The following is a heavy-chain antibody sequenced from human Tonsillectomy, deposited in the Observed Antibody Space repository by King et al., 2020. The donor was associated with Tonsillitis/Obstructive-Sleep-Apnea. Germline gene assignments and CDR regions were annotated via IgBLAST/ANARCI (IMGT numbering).Heavy chain of an antibody. Sequence: VQLVESGAEVKKPGASVKVSCKASGYTFTGYYMHWVRQAPGQGLEWMGWINPNSGGTNYAQKFQGRVTMTRDTSISTAYMEMSRLRSDDTAVYYCASGVVASTARRSNYHYYGMDVWGQGTTVTVSS. CDR1: GYTFTGYY. D-gene: IGHD2-2*01. CDR2: INPNSGGT. J-gene: IGHJ6*02. CDR3: ASGVVASTARRSNYHYYGMDV. V-gene: IGHV1-2*02.